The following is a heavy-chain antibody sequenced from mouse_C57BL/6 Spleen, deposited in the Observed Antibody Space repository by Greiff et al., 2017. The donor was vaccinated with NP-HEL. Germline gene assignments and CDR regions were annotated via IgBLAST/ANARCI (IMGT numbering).Heavy chain of an antibody. J-gene: IGHJ2*01. Sequence: SGAELVRPGTSVKVSCKASGYAFTNYLIEWVKQRPGQGLEWIGVINPGSGGTNYNEKFKGKATLTADKSSSTAYMQLSSLTSEDSAVYFCAVTGTADYFDYWGQGTTLTVSS. V-gene: IGHV1-54*01. CDR1: GYAFTNYL. D-gene: IGHD4-1*01. CDR3: AVTGTADYFDY. CDR2: INPGSGGT.